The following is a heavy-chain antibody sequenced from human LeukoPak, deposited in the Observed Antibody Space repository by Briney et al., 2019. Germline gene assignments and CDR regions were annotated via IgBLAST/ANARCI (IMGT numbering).Heavy chain of an antibody. Sequence: KTSETLSLTCAVYGGSFSGYYWSWIRQPPGKGLEWLGEINHSGSTNYNPSLKSRVTISVDTSKNQFSLKLSSVTAADTAVYYCARGLYSSSWYFSHFDYWGQGTLVTVSS. J-gene: IGHJ4*02. V-gene: IGHV4-34*01. D-gene: IGHD6-13*01. CDR2: INHSGST. CDR3: ARGLYSSSWYFSHFDY. CDR1: GGSFSGYY.